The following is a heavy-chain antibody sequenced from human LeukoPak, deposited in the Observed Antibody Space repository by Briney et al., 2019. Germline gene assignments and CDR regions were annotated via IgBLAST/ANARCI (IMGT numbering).Heavy chain of an antibody. CDR2: IIPIFGTA. D-gene: IGHD3-9*01. J-gene: IGHJ6*04. CDR1: GGTFSSYA. Sequence: SVRVSCKASGGTFSSYAISWVRQAPGQGLEWMGGIIPIFGTANYAQKFQGRVTITADESTSTAYMELSSLRSEDTAVYYCARDAGILTGYFFGMDVWGKGTTVTVSS. V-gene: IGHV1-69*01. CDR3: ARDAGILTGYFFGMDV.